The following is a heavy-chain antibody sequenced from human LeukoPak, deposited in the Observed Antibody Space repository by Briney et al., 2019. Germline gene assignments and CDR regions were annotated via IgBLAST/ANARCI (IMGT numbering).Heavy chain of an antibody. V-gene: IGHV3-23*01. D-gene: IGHD4-11*01. CDR2: ISDGTYTT. J-gene: IGHJ5*02. CDR3: ASHLTATIWHWFDP. Sequence: GGSLRLSCAASGFTFSNFAMSWVRQAPGKGLEWVSSISDGTYTTYYTDSVKGRFTVSRDDSKSTLYLQMHSLRAEDTAVYYCASHLTATIWHWFDPWGQGTLVTVSS. CDR1: GFTFSNFA.